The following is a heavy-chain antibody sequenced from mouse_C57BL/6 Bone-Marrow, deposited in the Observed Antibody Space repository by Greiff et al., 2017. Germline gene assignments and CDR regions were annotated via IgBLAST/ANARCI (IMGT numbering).Heavy chain of an antibody. CDR2: INPGSGGT. CDR1: GYAFTNYL. J-gene: IGHJ2*01. CDR3: ARAYYSNYDD. Sequence: QVQLKESGAELVRPGTSVKLSCKASGYAFTNYLIEWVKQRPGQGLEWIGMINPGSGGTNYNEKFKGKATLTADKSSSTAYMQLSSLTSEDSAVYFCARAYYSNYDDWGTGTTLTVSS. D-gene: IGHD2-5*01. V-gene: IGHV1-54*01.